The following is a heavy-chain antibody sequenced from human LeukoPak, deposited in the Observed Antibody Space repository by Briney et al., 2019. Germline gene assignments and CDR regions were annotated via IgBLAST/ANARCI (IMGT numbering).Heavy chain of an antibody. Sequence: PSETLSLTCITSGGSISGSYWSWIRQPPGKGLEWIGYISQSGSTNYNPSLKSRVTISRDTSKNQIALTLSSVTAADTAVYYCARNLDANWGQGTLVTVSS. V-gene: IGHV4-59*01. D-gene: IGHD1-1*01. CDR1: GGSISGSY. CDR2: ISQSGST. J-gene: IGHJ4*02. CDR3: ARNLDAN.